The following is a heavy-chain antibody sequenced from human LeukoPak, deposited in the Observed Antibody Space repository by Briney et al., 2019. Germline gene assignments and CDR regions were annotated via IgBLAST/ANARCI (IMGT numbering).Heavy chain of an antibody. CDR3: AKHKESYGDSCFDDY. CDR2: ISGSGST. D-gene: IGHD4-17*01. J-gene: IGHJ4*02. Sequence: GGSLRLSCAASGFTFSSYAMSWVRQAPRKGLEWVSAISGSGSTYYADSVKGRFTISRDNSKNTLYLQMNSLRAEDTAVYYCAKHKESYGDSCFDDYWGQGTLVTVSS. V-gene: IGHV3-23*01. CDR1: GFTFSSYA.